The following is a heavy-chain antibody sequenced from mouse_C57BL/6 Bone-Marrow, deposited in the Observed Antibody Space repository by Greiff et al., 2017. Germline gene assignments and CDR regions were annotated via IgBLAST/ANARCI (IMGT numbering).Heavy chain of an antibody. V-gene: IGHV1-78*01. Sequence: VQLQQSDAELAKPAASVKISCKVSGYPFTDHTIHWIKQRPEQGLEWIGYIYPRDGSTKYNEKFKGKATLTADKSSSTAYMQLNSLTSEDSAVYFCARRGDRQLRLRYAYWGQGTLGTVSA. CDR2: IYPRDGST. D-gene: IGHD3-2*02. CDR3: ARRGDRQLRLRYAY. CDR1: GYPFTDHT. J-gene: IGHJ3*01.